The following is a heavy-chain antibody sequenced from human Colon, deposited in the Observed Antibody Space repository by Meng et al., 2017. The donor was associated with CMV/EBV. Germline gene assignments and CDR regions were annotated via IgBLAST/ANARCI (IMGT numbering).Heavy chain of an antibody. CDR3: AKGLSYYTDPNFDAFDI. V-gene: IGHV3-30*02. D-gene: IGHD2-21*01. CDR1: GFTFSSYG. J-gene: IGHJ3*02. Sequence: GGSLRLSCAASGFTFSSYGMHWVRQAPGKGLEWVAVIWYDGSNKYYADSVKGRFTISRDNSKNTLYLQMNSVRAEDTAVYYCAKGLSYYTDPNFDAFDIWGQGTVVTVSS. CDR2: IWYDGSNK.